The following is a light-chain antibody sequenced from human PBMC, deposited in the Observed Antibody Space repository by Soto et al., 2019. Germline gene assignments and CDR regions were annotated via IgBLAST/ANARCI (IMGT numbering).Light chain of an antibody. CDR1: SSDIGGYGY. CDR2: EVS. Sequence: QSVLTQPASVSGSLGQSITLSCTGTSSDIGGYGYVSWYQHHPGKAPKLIIFEVSNRPSAVSNRFSGSKSGNTASLTISGLQPEDEADYYCTSYTSRSTQVFGGGTKVTVL. CDR3: TSYTSRSTQV. J-gene: IGLJ3*02. V-gene: IGLV2-14*01.